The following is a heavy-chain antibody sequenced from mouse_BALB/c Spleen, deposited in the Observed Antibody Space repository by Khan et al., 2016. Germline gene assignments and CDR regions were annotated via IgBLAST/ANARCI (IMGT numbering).Heavy chain of an antibody. V-gene: IGHV2-9*02. CDR2: IWAGGST. CDR3: ARLEGI. Sequence: QVQLKQSGPGLVAPSQSLSITCTVSGFSLTSYGVHWVRQPPGKGLEWLGVIWAGGSTNYKPSLMSRLSISKNNSKSPDILKMNSLQNDDTALYYCARLEGIWGQGTTLTVSS. J-gene: IGHJ2*01. CDR1: GFSLTSYG.